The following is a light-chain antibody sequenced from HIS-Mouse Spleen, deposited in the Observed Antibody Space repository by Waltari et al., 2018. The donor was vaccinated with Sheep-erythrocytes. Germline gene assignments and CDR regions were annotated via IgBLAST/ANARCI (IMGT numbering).Light chain of an antibody. J-gene: IGLJ3*02. CDR1: SSDVGGSNY. CDR3: CSYAGSYTFWV. V-gene: IGLV2-11*01. CDR2: DVS. Sequence: QSALTQPRSVSGSPGQSVTISCTGTSSDVGGSNYVSWYQQHPRKAPKLMIYDVSKRPSGVPDRCSGSKSGNTASLTISGLQAEDEDDYYCCSYAGSYTFWVFGGGTKLTVL.